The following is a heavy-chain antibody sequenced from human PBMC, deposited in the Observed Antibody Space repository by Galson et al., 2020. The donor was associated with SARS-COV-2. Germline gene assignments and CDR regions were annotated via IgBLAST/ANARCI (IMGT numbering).Heavy chain of an antibody. Sequence: GGSLRLSCAASGFTFDDYAMHWVRQAPGKGLEWVSGISWNSGSIGYADSVKGRFTISRDNAKNSLYLQMNSLRAEDTALYYCAKDIVDYYDSSGTNAGAFDIWGQGTMVTVSS. D-gene: IGHD3-22*01. J-gene: IGHJ3*02. CDR1: GFTFDDYA. CDR3: AKDIVDYYDSSGTNAGAFDI. V-gene: IGHV3-9*01. CDR2: ISWNSGSI.